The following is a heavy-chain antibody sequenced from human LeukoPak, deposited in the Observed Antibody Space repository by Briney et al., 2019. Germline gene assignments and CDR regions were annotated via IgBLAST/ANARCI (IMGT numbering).Heavy chain of an antibody. CDR2: IYTSGST. CDR3: AREGPPGYNYGLYYFDY. D-gene: IGHD5-18*01. V-gene: IGHV4-4*07. CDR1: GGSISSLY. Sequence: PSETLSLTCTVSGGSISSLYWNWIRQPAGKGLEWIGRIYTSGSTNYNPSLKSRVTMSVDTSKNQFSLNLRSVTAADTAVYYCAREGPPGYNYGLYYFDYWGQGTLVTVSS. J-gene: IGHJ4*02.